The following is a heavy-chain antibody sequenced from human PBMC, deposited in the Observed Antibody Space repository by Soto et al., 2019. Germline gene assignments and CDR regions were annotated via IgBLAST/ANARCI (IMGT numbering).Heavy chain of an antibody. V-gene: IGHV3-21*01. D-gene: IGHD2-2*02. CDR3: ARDSHTFYNWFDP. Sequence: EVQLVESGGGLVKPGGSLRLSCAASGFTFSSYSMNWVRQAPGKGLEWVSSISSSSSYIYYADSVKGRFTISRDNAKNSLYLQMNSLRAEDTAVYYCARDSHTFYNWFDPWGQGTLVTVSS. CDR2: ISSSSSYI. J-gene: IGHJ5*02. CDR1: GFTFSSYS.